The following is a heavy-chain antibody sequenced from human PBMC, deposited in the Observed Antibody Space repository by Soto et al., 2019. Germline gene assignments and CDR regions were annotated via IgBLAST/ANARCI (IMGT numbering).Heavy chain of an antibody. Sequence: PRGSLRFSCAASGFTFSSYAMSWVRQAPGKGLEWVSLISGSGGGTYYAGSVKGRFTISRDNSKNTLYLQMNSLRAEDTAVFYWAKPLGNGGPDYWGQGTLVTVSS. CDR2: ISGSGGGT. CDR1: GFTFSSYA. J-gene: IGHJ4*02. V-gene: IGHV3-23*01. CDR3: AKPLGNGGPDY. D-gene: IGHD2-8*01.